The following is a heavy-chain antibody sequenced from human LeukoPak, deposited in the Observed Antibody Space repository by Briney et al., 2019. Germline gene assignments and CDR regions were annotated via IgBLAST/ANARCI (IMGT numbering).Heavy chain of an antibody. CDR3: ARDRNPYRSTAMVDY. CDR2: ISGSGSST. D-gene: IGHD5-18*01. CDR1: GFTFSNYA. J-gene: IGHJ4*02. V-gene: IGHV3-23*01. Sequence: PGGSLRLSCAASGFTFSNYAMSWVRQAPGKGLEWVSGISGSGSSTYYTDAVKGRFTISRGNSKNTVFLQMNSLRAEDTAVYYCARDRNPYRSTAMVDYWGQGTLVTVSS.